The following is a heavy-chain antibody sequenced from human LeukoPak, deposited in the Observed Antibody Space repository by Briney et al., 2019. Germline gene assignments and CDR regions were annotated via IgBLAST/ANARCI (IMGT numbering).Heavy chain of an antibody. CDR2: ISWDGGSS. Sequence: GGSLRLSCAASGFTFDDYAMHWVRQAPGKGLEWVSLISWDGGSSYYADSVKGRFTISRDNSKNSLYLQMNSLRAQDTALYYCAKDSKAVTGTCNIDYWGQGTLVTVSS. V-gene: IGHV3-43D*03. CDR1: GFTFDDYA. CDR3: AKDSKAVTGTCNIDY. J-gene: IGHJ4*02. D-gene: IGHD6-19*01.